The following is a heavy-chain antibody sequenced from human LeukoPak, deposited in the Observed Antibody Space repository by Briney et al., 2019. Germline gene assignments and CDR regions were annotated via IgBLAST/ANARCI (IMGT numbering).Heavy chain of an antibody. CDR2: IIPIFGTA. J-gene: IGHJ3*02. Sequence: GASVKVSCKASGYTFTGYYMHWVRQAPGQGLEWMGGIIPIFGTANYAQKFQGRVTITADESTSTAYMELSSLRSEDTAVYYCARGGGAISDAFDIWGQGTMVTVSS. V-gene: IGHV1-69*13. D-gene: IGHD2-21*01. CDR3: ARGGGAISDAFDI. CDR1: GYTFTGYY.